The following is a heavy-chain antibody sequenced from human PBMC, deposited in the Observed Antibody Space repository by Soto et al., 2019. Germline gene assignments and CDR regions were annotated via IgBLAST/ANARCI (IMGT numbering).Heavy chain of an antibody. CDR1: GFTFSGSA. J-gene: IGHJ4*02. V-gene: IGHV3-73*02. Sequence: EVQLAESGGGLVQPGGSLKLSCAASGFTFSGSAMHWVRQASGKGLEWVGRIRNKTNSYATAYAASVKGRFTISRDESKNTAYLQMNSLKTEDTAVYYCTSHSPEDMIRKWGQGTLVTVSS. CDR2: IRNKTNSYAT. CDR3: TSHSPEDMIRK. D-gene: IGHD2-15*01.